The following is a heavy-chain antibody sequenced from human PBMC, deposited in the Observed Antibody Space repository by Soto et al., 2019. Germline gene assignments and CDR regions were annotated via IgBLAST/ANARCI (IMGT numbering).Heavy chain of an antibody. CDR3: AKDPYSNYYWFDP. J-gene: IGHJ5*02. Sequence: GGSLRLSCAASGFTFSSYSMNWVRQAPGKGLEWVSSISSSSSYIYYADSVKGRFTISRDNAKNSLYLQMNSLRAEDTAVYYCAKDPYSNYYWFDPWGQGTLVTVSS. CDR1: GFTFSSYS. CDR2: ISSSSSYI. D-gene: IGHD4-4*01. V-gene: IGHV3-21*04.